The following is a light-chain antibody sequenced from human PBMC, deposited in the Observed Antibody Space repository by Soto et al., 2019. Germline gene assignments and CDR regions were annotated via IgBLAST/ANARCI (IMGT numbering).Light chain of an antibody. Sequence: QSVLPQSPSASASLGASVKLTCTLGSGHSNYAIAWHQQQLEKGPRYLMKLNSDGSHSKGDGIPDRFSGSSSGAERYLTIYSRRSEDEADYYCQTWGSGIVVFGGGTKLTVL. J-gene: IGLJ2*01. V-gene: IGLV4-69*01. CDR3: QTWGSGIVV. CDR1: SGHSNYA. CDR2: LNSDGSH.